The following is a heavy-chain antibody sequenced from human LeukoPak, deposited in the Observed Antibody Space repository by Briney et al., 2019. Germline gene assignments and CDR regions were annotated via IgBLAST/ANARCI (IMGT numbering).Heavy chain of an antibody. J-gene: IGHJ4*02. CDR1: GFTFTSYW. CDR3: ATQSYGLFEY. V-gene: IGHV3-7*01. CDR2: IKPDGSEK. Sequence: GGSLRLSCAASGFTFTSYWMSWVRQAPGKGLEWVANIKPDGSEKYYADSVKGRFTISRDNAKSSLYLQMNSLRAEDTAVYYCATQSYGLFEYWGQGTLVTFSS. D-gene: IGHD3-10*01.